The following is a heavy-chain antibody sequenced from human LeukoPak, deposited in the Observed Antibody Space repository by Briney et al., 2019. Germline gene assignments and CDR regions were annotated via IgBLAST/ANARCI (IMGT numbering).Heavy chain of an antibody. CDR3: ARVRTFYYYYYYMDV. J-gene: IGHJ6*03. Sequence: SETLSLTCTVSGGSISSSSYYWGWIRQPPGKGLEWIGSIYYSGSTYYNPSLKSRVTILIDTSKNQFSLRLSSVTAADTAVYYCARVRTFYYYYYYMDVWGKGTTVTVSS. CDR2: IYYSGST. CDR1: GGSISSSSYY. D-gene: IGHD1-14*01. V-gene: IGHV4-39*07.